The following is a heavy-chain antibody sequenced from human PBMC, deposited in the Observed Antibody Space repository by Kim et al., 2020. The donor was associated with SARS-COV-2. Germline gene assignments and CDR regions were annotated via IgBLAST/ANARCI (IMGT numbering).Heavy chain of an antibody. D-gene: IGHD3-10*01. J-gene: IGHJ3*02. CDR3: AKRNRITRYGYDAFDI. V-gene: IGHV3-23*01. Sequence: ESARGRFTISRDNAKNTVFLQLNSLSAEDTALYFCAKRNRITRYGYDAFDIWGQGTMVSVSS.